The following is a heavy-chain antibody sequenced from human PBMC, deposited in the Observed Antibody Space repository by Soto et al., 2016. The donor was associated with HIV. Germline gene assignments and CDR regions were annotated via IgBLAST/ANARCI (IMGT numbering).Heavy chain of an antibody. J-gene: IGHJ4*02. CDR1: GGTFSSYA. V-gene: IGHV1-69*01. CDR2: IIPIFGTA. Sequence: QVQLVQSGAEMKKPGASVKVSCKASGGTFSSYAISWVRQAPGQGLEWMGGIIPIFGTANYAQKFQGRVTITADESTSTAYMELSSLRSEDTAVYYCARDYRIAVAGTTHGPWGRSSLAHWGQGTLVTVSS. CDR3: ARDYRIAVAGTTHGPWGRSSLAH. D-gene: IGHD6-19*01.